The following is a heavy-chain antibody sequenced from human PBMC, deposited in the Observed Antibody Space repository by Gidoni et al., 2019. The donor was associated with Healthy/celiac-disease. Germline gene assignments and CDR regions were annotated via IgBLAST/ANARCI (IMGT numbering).Heavy chain of an antibody. V-gene: IGHV3-30-3*01. D-gene: IGHD4-17*01. CDR2: ISYDGDNK. Sequence: QVQLVESGGGVVQPGRSLRLSCEASGFTFSSYAMLWVRQAPAKGLEWVAVISYDGDNKYSADSVNGRFTISIDNSKNTLYLQMNSLRAEDTALYYCARDAAGDYGEHPNYYFDYWGQGTLVTVSS. CDR1: GFTFSSYA. J-gene: IGHJ4*02. CDR3: ARDAAGDYGEHPNYYFDY.